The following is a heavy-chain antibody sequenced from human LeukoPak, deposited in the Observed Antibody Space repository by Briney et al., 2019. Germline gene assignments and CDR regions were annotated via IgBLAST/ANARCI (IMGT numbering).Heavy chain of an antibody. J-gene: IGHJ4*02. CDR2: ISFDGSNK. Sequence: PGGSLRLSCAASGFSFSDYAIHWVRQAPGKGLEWVAIISFDGSNKNYADSVKGRFTISRDNSKNTLYLQMNSLTAEDTAVYFCARDLRWLQTFDYWGQGSLVTVSS. CDR3: ARDLRWLQTFDY. CDR1: GFSFSDYA. D-gene: IGHD5-24*01. V-gene: IGHV3-30-3*01.